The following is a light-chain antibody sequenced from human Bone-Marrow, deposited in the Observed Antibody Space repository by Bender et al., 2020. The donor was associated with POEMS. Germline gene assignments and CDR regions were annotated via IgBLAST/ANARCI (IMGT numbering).Light chain of an antibody. CDR2: EVT. CDR1: TSDVGSYDR. J-gene: IGLJ3*02. V-gene: IGLV2-18*02. Sequence: QSALTQPPSVSGSPGQSVTISCTGSTSDVGSYDRVSWYQQSPGAAPKLMIYEVTNRPTGVPDRCSGSKSGDTASLTISGLKAEDEADESCSSYTTSSTWVLGGGTKLTVL. CDR3: SSYTTSSTWV.